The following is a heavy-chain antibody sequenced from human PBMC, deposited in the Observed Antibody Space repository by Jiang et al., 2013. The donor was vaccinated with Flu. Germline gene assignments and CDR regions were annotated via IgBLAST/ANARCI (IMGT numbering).Heavy chain of an antibody. CDR3: TKDLYRAGH. D-gene: IGHD1-14*01. J-gene: IGHJ4*02. CDR2: IYSDGNT. CDR1: GFIVNNNY. Sequence: VQLVESGGDLVQPGGSLRLSCVVSGFIVNNNYMTWVRQAPGKGLEWVSIIYSDGNTYYADSVKGRFTISRDTSKNTLYLQMNSLRPEDTALYYCTKDLYRAGHWGQGTLVTVSS. V-gene: IGHV3-66*02.